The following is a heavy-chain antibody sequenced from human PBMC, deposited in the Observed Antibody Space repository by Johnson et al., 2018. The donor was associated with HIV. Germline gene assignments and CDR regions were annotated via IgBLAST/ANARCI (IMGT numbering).Heavy chain of an antibody. CDR3: WVTRRGESFDI. V-gene: IGHV3-49*04. CDR1: GFTFSSYG. Sequence: VQLVESGGGVVQPGRSLRLSCAASGFTFSSYGMHWVRQAPGKGLEWVSYIGSQIYGAPIEHAASVKGRFTVSRDDSKSIAYVQMDSLKSEDTAVYYCWVTRRGESFDIWGQGTVVIVSS. D-gene: IGHD2-21*02. CDR2: IGSQIYGAPI. J-gene: IGHJ3*02.